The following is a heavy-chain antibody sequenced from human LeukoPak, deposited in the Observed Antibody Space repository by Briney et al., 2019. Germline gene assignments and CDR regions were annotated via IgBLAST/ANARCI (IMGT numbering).Heavy chain of an antibody. D-gene: IGHD2-15*01. V-gene: IGHV4-4*02. Sequence: SETLSLTCAVSGDSISSNNWWSWVRQPPGKGLEWIGEIYHSGSTNYNPSLKSRVTISVDTSKNQFSLKLSSVTAADTAVYYCARAHLLLYYYYMDVWGKGTTVTVSS. CDR1: GDSISSNNW. CDR3: ARAHLLLYYYYMDV. CDR2: IYHSGST. J-gene: IGHJ6*03.